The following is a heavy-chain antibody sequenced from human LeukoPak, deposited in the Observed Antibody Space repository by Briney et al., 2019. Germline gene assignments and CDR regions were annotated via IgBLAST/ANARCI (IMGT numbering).Heavy chain of an antibody. Sequence: SETLSLTCTVSSGSISIYYWSWIRQPPGKGLEWIGYIYYSGSTNYNPSLKSRVTISVDTSKNQFSLKLSSVTAADTAVYYCARVVEQQLPRGDYYYYYMDVWGKGTTVTVSS. CDR1: SGSISIYY. J-gene: IGHJ6*03. CDR2: IYYSGST. D-gene: IGHD6-13*01. V-gene: IGHV4-59*01. CDR3: ARVVEQQLPRGDYYYYYMDV.